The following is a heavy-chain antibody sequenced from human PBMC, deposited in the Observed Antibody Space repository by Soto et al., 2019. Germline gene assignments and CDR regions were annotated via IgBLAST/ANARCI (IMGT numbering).Heavy chain of an antibody. CDR3: AKDHRIFYDGVGSHGALDY. V-gene: IGHV3-23*01. CDR1: GFIFRNFA. CDR2: ISGSGDKT. Sequence: EVQLLESGGGLVQPGGSLRLSCGASGFIFRNFAMSWVRQAPGKGLEWVSTISGSGDKTYSADSVKGRFTISRDNSKDTLYLQMSSLRAEDTAVYYCAKDHRIFYDGVGSHGALDYWGQGTAVTVSS. J-gene: IGHJ4*02. D-gene: IGHD2-8*01.